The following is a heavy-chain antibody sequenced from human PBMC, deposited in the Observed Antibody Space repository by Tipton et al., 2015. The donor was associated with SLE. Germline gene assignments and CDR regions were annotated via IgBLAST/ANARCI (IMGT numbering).Heavy chain of an antibody. V-gene: IGHV4-61*09. CDR1: GGSISSGSYY. CDR3: ARDPGAAMVTDYFDY. Sequence: TLSLTCTVSGGSISSGSYYWSWIRQPAGKGLEWIGHIYTSGSTNYNPSLKSRVTISVDTSKNQFSLKLSSVTAADTAVYYCARDPGAAMVTDYFDYWGQGTLVTVSS. D-gene: IGHD5-18*01. J-gene: IGHJ4*02. CDR2: IYTSGST.